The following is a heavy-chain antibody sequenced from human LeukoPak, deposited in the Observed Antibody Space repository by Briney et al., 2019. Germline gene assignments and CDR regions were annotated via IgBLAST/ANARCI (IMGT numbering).Heavy chain of an antibody. D-gene: IGHD5-18*01. V-gene: IGHV3-21*04. CDR1: GFTFSSYS. Sequence: PGGSLRLSCAASGFTFSSYSMNWVRQAPGKGLEWVSSISSSSSYIYYADSVKGRFTISRDNSKNTLYLQMNSLRAEDTAVYYCAKDGRGYSYGTYYYYYMDVWGKGTTVTVSS. CDR3: AKDGRGYSYGTYYYYYMDV. CDR2: ISSSSSYI. J-gene: IGHJ6*03.